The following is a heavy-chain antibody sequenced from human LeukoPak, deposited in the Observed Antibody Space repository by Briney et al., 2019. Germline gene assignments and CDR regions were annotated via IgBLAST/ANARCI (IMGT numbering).Heavy chain of an antibody. J-gene: IGHJ4*02. CDR1: GGSISSSSYY. V-gene: IGHV4-39*01. D-gene: IGHD6-19*01. CDR2: IHYSGGT. CDR3: ARSQSTAVAGSGWGY. Sequence: SETLSLTCTVPGGSISSSSYYWGWIRQPPEKGLEWIGNIHYSGGTYYNPSLKSRVTISVDTSKNQFSLKLSSVTAADTAVYYCARSQSTAVAGSGWGYWGQGTLVTVPS.